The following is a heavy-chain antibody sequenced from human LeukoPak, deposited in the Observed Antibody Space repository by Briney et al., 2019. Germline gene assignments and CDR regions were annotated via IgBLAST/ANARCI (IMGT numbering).Heavy chain of an antibody. CDR2: IKQDGSEK. CDR3: ARERGYFDY. V-gene: IGHV3-7*01. D-gene: IGHD3-10*01. J-gene: IGHJ4*02. Sequence: GGSLRLSCAAFGFTFSSYWMSWVRQAPGKGLEWVANIKQDGSEKYYVDSVKGRFTISRDNAKNSLYLQMNSLRAEDTAVYYCARERGYFDYWGQGTLVTVSS. CDR1: GFTFSSYW.